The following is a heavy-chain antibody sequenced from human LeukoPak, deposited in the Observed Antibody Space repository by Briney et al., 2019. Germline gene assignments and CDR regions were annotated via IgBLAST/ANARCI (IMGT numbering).Heavy chain of an antibody. CDR2: ICPDDSDT. V-gene: IGHV5-51*01. J-gene: IGHJ5*02. D-gene: IGHD1-7*01. Sequence: GESLKISCEGSGYIFSSYCIVWVRQMPGKGLEWMGIICPDDSDTRYSPSFQGQVTISADKSLSTAYLQWSSLKASDSAMYYCARRQRTITATTDWLDPWGQGTLVTVSS. CDR3: ARRQRTITATTDWLDP. CDR1: GYIFSSYC.